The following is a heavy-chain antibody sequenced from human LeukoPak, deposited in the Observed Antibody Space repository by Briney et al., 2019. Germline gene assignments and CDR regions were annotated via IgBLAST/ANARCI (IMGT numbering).Heavy chain of an antibody. J-gene: IGHJ3*02. CDR3: ACLTMADAFDI. Sequence: SETLSLTCTVSGGSISSYYWSWIRQPPGKGPEWIGYIYDSGSTNYNPSLKSRVTISVDTSKNQFSLKLSSVTAADTAVYYCACLTMADAFDIWGQGTMVTVSS. CDR2: IYDSGST. V-gene: IGHV4-59*01. CDR1: GGSISSYY. D-gene: IGHD3-10*01.